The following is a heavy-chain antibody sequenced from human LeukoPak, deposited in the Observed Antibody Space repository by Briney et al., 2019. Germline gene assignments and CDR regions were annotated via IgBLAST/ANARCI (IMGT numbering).Heavy chain of an antibody. V-gene: IGHV3-9*01. J-gene: IGHJ5*02. CDR3: GRGIAVDWFDP. CDR2: ISWNSGSI. D-gene: IGHD6-19*01. Sequence: GGSLRLSCAASGFTFDDYAMHWVRHGPGKGLEWVSGISWNSGSIGYADSVKGRFTISRDNAKNSLYLQMNSLRAEDTAVYYCGRGIAVDWFDPWGQGTLVTVSS. CDR1: GFTFDDYA.